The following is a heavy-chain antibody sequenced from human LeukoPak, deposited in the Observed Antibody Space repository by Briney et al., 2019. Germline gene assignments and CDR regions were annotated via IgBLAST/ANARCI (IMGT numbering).Heavy chain of an antibody. V-gene: IGHV3-23*01. J-gene: IGHJ4*02. Sequence: GGSLRLSCAAPGFTFSSYAMSWVRQAPGKGLEWVSAISGSGGSTYYADSVKGRFTISRDNSKNTLYLQMNSLRAEDTAVYYCAKSPRGSRFLEWLFFDYWGQGTLVTVSS. D-gene: IGHD3-3*01. CDR2: ISGSGGST. CDR3: AKSPRGSRFLEWLFFDY. CDR1: GFTFSSYA.